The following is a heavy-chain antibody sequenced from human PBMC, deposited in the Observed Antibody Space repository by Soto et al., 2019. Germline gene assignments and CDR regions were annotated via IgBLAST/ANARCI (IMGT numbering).Heavy chain of an antibody. V-gene: IGHV4-4*07. J-gene: IGHJ4*02. CDR3: ARGGHDFWSGPFDY. D-gene: IGHD3-3*01. CDR1: DGSISTYY. Sequence: SETLSLTCTVSDGSISTYYCNWIRQPAGKGLEWIGRIDASGSTDYDPSLKSRVTMSVDTSKNQFSLRLSSVTAADTAVYYCARGGHDFWSGPFDYWGQGVQVTVSS. CDR2: IDASGST.